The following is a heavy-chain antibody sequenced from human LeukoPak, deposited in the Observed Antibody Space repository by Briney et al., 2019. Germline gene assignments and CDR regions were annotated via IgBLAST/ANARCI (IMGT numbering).Heavy chain of an antibody. CDR3: AKVAGATTDLDAFDI. CDR2: IRYDGSNK. Sequence: PGGSLRLSCAASGFTFSSYGMHWVRQAPGKGLEWVAFIRYDGSNKYYADSVKGRFTISRDNSKNTLYLQMNSLRAEDTAVYYCAKVAGATTDLDAFDIWGQGTMVTVSS. J-gene: IGHJ3*02. V-gene: IGHV3-30*02. D-gene: IGHD1-26*01. CDR1: GFTFSSYG.